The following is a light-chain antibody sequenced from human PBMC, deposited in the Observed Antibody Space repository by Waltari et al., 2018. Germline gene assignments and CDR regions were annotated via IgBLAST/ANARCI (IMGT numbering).Light chain of an antibody. CDR1: QSVGSY. CDR2: EAS. CDR3: QQRSNWVFT. V-gene: IGKV3-11*01. Sequence: ETVLTQSPATLSLSPGERATLSCRASQSVGSYLAWYQQKPGQAPRLLIYEASNRATGIPARFSGSGSGTDFTLTISSLEPEDFAVYYCQQRSNWVFTFGPGTKLDIK. J-gene: IGKJ3*01.